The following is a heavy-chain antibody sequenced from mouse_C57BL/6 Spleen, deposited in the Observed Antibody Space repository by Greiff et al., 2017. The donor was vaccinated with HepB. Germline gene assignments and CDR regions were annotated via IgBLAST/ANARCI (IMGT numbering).Heavy chain of an antibody. CDR3: ARDGYDGAMDY. V-gene: IGHV5-4*01. D-gene: IGHD2-2*01. Sequence: EVQLVESGGGLVKPGGSLKLSCAASGFTFSSYAMSWVRQTPEKRLEWVATISDGGSYTYYPDNVKGRFTISRDNAKNNLYLQMSHLKSEDTAMYSCARDGYDGAMDYWGQGTSVTVSS. CDR1: GFTFSSYA. CDR2: ISDGGSYT. J-gene: IGHJ4*01.